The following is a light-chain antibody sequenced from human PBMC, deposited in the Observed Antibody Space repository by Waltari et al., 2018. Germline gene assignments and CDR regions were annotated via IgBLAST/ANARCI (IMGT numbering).Light chain of an antibody. CDR2: RVS. Sequence: IVLTQSPLSLPVTLGQPASISCRSSQSLVYIDGTTYLTWFQQRPGQSPRRLIYRVSNRDSGVPDRFSGSGSGSDFTLEISRVEAEDVGVYYCMQGKQFYTFGQGTKLEIK. J-gene: IGKJ2*01. V-gene: IGKV2-30*01. CDR3: MQGKQFYT. CDR1: QSLVYIDGTTY.